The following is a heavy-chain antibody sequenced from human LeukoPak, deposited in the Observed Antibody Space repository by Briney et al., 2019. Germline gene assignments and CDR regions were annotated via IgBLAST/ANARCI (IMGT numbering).Heavy chain of an antibody. Sequence: GRSLRLSCAASGFTFDDYAMHWVRQVPGKGLEWVSGIGWNSGTIHYADSVKGRFTISRDNAKNTLYLQMNTLRVEDTAVYYCTRDLMDYDVSTGLHHYYMDVWGQGTTVTVSS. CDR1: GFTFDDYA. V-gene: IGHV3-9*01. J-gene: IGHJ6*02. D-gene: IGHD3-9*01. CDR3: TRDLMDYDVSTGLHHYYMDV. CDR2: IGWNSGTI.